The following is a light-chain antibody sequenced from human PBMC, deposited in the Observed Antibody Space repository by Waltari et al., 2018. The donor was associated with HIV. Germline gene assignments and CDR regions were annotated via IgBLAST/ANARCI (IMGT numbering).Light chain of an antibody. Sequence: DIQMTQSPSSLSASVGDRVTITCRASQDIKTYLAWFQLKPGKAPQSLVYAASSLQTGVPSSFTGDGSGTDVTLTINNLQPEDFASYYCQQNNSVPRTFGPGTKVE. CDR2: AAS. V-gene: IGKV1-16*01. CDR1: QDIKTY. J-gene: IGKJ1*01. CDR3: QQNNSVPRT.